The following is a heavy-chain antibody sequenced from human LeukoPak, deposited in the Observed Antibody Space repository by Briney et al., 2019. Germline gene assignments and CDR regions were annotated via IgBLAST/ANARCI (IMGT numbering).Heavy chain of an antibody. V-gene: IGHV3-7*03. CDR1: GFTVSSNY. CDR2: INKDGGEK. J-gene: IGHJ4*02. Sequence: GGSLRLSCAVSGFTVSSNYMSWVRQAPGKGLEWVANINKDGGEKYYVDSVKGRFTISRDNAKNSLYLQMNSLRADDTAVYYCVKDSPPRYSGSPPAYWGQGTLVTVSS. CDR3: VKDSPPRYSGSPPAY. D-gene: IGHD1-26*01.